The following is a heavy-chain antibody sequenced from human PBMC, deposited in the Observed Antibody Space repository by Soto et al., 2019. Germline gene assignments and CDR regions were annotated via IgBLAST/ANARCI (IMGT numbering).Heavy chain of an antibody. Sequence: GGSLRLSCGGSGFTFSSYDMSWVRQAPGKGLEWVSTITASGHNTYYADSVKGRFTISRDNSKNSLYLQMNSRRAEDTAIYYCAKSRDSPMIVVVVTFDAFDIWGQGTMVTVSS. J-gene: IGHJ3*02. CDR3: AKSRDSPMIVVVVTFDAFDI. CDR2: ITASGHNT. V-gene: IGHV3-23*01. D-gene: IGHD3-22*01. CDR1: GFTFSSYD.